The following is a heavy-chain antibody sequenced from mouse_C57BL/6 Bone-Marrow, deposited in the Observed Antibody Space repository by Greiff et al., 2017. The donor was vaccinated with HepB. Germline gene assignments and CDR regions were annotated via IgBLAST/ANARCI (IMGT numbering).Heavy chain of an antibody. CDR1: GYTFTSYW. CDR3: ARTVDY. Sequence: QVQLQQPGAELVRPGPSVKLSCKASGYTFTSYWMHWVKQRPGQGLEWIGVIDPSDSYTNYNQKFKGKATLTVDTSSSTAYMQLSSLTSEDSAVYYCARTVDYWGQGTTLTVSS. V-gene: IGHV1-59*01. CDR2: IDPSDSYT. J-gene: IGHJ2*01.